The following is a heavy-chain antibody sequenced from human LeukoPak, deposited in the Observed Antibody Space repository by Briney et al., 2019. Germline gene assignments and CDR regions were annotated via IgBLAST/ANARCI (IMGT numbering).Heavy chain of an antibody. Sequence: SETLSLTCAVSGGSISSRNWWSWVRQPPGKGLEWIGEIYHSGSTNYNPSLKIRVTISVDKSKNQFSLKLSSVTAADTAVYYCARASHDYGDYSHFDYWGQGTLVTVSS. D-gene: IGHD4-17*01. CDR2: IYHSGST. CDR1: GGSISSRNW. CDR3: ARASHDYGDYSHFDY. J-gene: IGHJ4*02. V-gene: IGHV4-4*02.